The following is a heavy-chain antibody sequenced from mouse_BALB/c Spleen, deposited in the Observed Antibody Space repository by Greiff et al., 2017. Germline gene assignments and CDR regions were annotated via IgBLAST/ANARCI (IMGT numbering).Heavy chain of an antibody. CDR1: GYTFTSYT. J-gene: IGHJ4*01. Sequence: QVQLKESAAELARPGASVKMSCKASGYTFTSYTMHWVKQRPGQGLEWIGYINPSSGYTEYNQKFKDKTTLTADKSSSTAYMQLSSLTSEDSAVYYCARRFYDYSYAMDYWGQGTSVTVSS. CDR3: ARRFYDYSYAMDY. CDR2: INPSSGYT. V-gene: IGHV1-4*02. D-gene: IGHD2-4*01.